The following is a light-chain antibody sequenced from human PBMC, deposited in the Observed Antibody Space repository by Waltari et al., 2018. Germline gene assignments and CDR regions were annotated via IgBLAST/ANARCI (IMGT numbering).Light chain of an antibody. CDR2: QAS. CDR3: QQYNTYPWT. J-gene: IGKJ1*01. CDR1: DRVCRW. Sequence: GDRVTVTGRASDRVCRWWAGYQQKPGRAPKHQIYQASSLEDGVPARFSGSGFETEFSLSISSLQPEDFTTYYCQQYNTYPWTFGQGTKVEIK. V-gene: IGKV1-5*03.